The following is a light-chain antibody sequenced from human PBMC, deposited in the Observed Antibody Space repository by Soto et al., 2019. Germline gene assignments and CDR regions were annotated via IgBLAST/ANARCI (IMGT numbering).Light chain of an antibody. CDR3: TSYVGSNIWA. V-gene: IGLV2-8*01. Sequence: QSALTQPPSASGSPGQSVTISCTGTSSDVGAHKYVFWYQQYPGKAPKLMIYEVSKRPSAVPDRFSGSKSGITASLTVSGLQAEDEADYYCTSYVGSNIWAFGGGTKLTVL. J-gene: IGLJ2*01. CDR2: EVS. CDR1: SSDVGAHKY.